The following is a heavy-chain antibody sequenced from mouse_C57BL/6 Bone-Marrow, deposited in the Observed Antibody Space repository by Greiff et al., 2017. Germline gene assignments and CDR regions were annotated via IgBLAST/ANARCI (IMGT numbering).Heavy chain of an antibody. CDR2: IDPEDGDT. V-gene: IGHV14-1*01. D-gene: IGHD1-1*01. CDR1: GFNIKDYY. Sequence: VQLQQSGAELVRPGASVKLSCTASGFNIKDYYMHWVKQRPEQGLEWIGRIDPEDGDTEYAPKFQGKATMTADTSSNTAYLQLSSLTSGDTAVYYCTTYYYGGSYPAWFAYWGQGTLVTVSA. CDR3: TTYYYGGSYPAWFAY. J-gene: IGHJ3*01.